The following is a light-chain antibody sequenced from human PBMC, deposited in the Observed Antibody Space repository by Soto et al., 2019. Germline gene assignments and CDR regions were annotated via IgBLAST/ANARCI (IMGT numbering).Light chain of an antibody. CDR3: FSYTSSGTYV. V-gene: IGLV2-14*01. J-gene: IGLJ1*01. CDR1: SSDVGNYKY. CDR2: EVS. Sequence: QSVLTQPRSVSGSPGQSVAIPCTGTSSDVGNYKYVSWYQQHPGKAPKLMIYEVSNRPSGVSNRFSGSKSGNTASLTISGLQAEDETDYYCFSYTSSGTYVFGTGTKVTVL.